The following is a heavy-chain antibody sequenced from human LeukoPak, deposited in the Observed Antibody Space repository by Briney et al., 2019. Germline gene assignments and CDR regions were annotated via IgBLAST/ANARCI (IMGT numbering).Heavy chain of an antibody. CDR2: IYYSGST. CDR3: AKSGQWPRPATLSDAFDI. CDR1: DGSISSYY. V-gene: IGHV4-59*12. D-gene: IGHD6-19*01. Sequence: PSETLSLTCTVSDGSISSYYWSWIRQPPGKGLEWIGYIYYSGSTNYNPSLKSRVTMSVDTSKNQFSLKLSSVTAADTAVYYCAKSGQWPRPATLSDAFDIWGQGTMVTVSS. J-gene: IGHJ3*02.